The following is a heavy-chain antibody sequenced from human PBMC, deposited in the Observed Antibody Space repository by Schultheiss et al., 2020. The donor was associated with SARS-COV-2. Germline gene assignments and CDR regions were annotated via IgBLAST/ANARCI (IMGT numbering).Heavy chain of an antibody. J-gene: IGHJ4*02. D-gene: IGHD6-13*01. Sequence: GGSLRLSCAASGFTVSSNYMSWVRQAPGKGLEWVSVIYSGGSTYYADSVKGRFTISRDNSNNTLYLQLNNLRVDDTAVYYCARGYSSDFWGQGTLVTVSS. CDR2: IYSGGST. CDR3: ARGYSSDF. V-gene: IGHV3-53*01. CDR1: GFTVSSNY.